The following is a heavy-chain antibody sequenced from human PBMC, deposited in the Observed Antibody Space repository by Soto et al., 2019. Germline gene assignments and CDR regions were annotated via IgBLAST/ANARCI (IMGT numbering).Heavy chain of an antibody. CDR2: IIPIFGTA. CDR3: ARDITYYDSSGTTPSYYFDY. D-gene: IGHD3-22*01. V-gene: IGHV1-69*13. CDR1: GGTFSSYA. J-gene: IGHJ4*02. Sequence: ASVKVSCKASGGTFSSYAISWVRQAPGQGLEWMGGIIPIFGTANYAQKFQGRVTITADESTSTAYMELSSLRSEDTAVYYCARDITYYDSSGTTPSYYFDYWGQGTLVTVSS.